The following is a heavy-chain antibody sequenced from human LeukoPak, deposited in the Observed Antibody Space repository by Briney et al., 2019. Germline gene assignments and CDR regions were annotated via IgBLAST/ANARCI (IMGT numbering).Heavy chain of an antibody. CDR1: GGSFSGYY. CDR2: INHSGST. V-gene: IGHV4-34*01. CDR3: APYDSSGYWFDP. D-gene: IGHD3-22*01. J-gene: IGHJ5*02. Sequence: SETLSLTCAVYGGSFSGYYWSWIRQPPGKGLEWIGEINHSGSTNYNPSLKSRVTISVDTSKNQFSLKLSSVTAADTAVYYCAPYDSSGYWFDPWGQGTLVTVSS.